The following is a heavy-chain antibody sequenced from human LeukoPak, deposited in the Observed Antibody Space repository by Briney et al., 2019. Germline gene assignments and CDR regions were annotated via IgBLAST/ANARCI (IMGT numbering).Heavy chain of an antibody. Sequence: GGSLRLSCSASGFTFSSYAMHWVRQAPGKGLEYVSAISSNGGSTYYADSVKGRFTISRDNSKNTLYLQMSSLRAEDTAVYYCVKGYCSSTSCYVGHFDYRGQGTLVTVSS. CDR1: GFTFSSYA. V-gene: IGHV3-64D*06. CDR2: ISSNGGST. D-gene: IGHD2-2*01. CDR3: VKGYCSSTSCYVGHFDY. J-gene: IGHJ4*02.